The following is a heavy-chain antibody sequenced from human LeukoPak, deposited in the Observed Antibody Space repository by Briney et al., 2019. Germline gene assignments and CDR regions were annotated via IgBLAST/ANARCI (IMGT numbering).Heavy chain of an antibody. CDR2: IRSKAVGYST. J-gene: IGHJ5*02. CDR3: ARGDFGVA. V-gene: IGHV3-72*01. CDR1: GFTLSDYY. D-gene: IGHD4/OR15-4a*01. Sequence: GGSLRLSCTVSGFTLSDYYMDWVRQAPGKGLEWVGRIRSKAVGYSTDYAASVKGRFIISRDDSQNSLYLQMNNLKIEDTAVYYCARGDFGVAWGQGALVTVSS.